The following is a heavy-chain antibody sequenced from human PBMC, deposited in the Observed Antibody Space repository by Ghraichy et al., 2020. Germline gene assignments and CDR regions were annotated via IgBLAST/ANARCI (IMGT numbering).Heavy chain of an antibody. Sequence: SETLSLTCTVSGGSVSSGSYYWSWIRQPPGKGLEWIGYIYYSGSTNYNPSLKSRVTISVDTSKNQFSLKLSSVTAADTAVYYCARDPHLRGYSPPDNWGQGPMVTVSS. CDR3: ARDPHLRGYSPPDN. CDR2: IYYSGST. CDR1: GGSVSSGSYY. J-gene: IGHJ3*02. V-gene: IGHV4-61*01. D-gene: IGHD5-18*01.